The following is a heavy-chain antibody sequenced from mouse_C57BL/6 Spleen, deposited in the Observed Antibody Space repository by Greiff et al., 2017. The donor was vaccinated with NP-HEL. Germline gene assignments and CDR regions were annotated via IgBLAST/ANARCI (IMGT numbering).Heavy chain of an antibody. CDR2: INPNNGGT. J-gene: IGHJ1*03. CDR1: GYTFTDYN. Sequence: EVHLVESGPELVKPGASVKIPCKASGYTFTDYNMDWVKQSHGKSLEWIGDINPNNGGTIYNQKFKGKATLTVDKSSSTAYMELRSLTSEDTAVYYCARSAYYYGSYWYFDVWGTGTTVTVSS. CDR3: ARSAYYYGSYWYFDV. V-gene: IGHV1-18*01. D-gene: IGHD1-1*01.